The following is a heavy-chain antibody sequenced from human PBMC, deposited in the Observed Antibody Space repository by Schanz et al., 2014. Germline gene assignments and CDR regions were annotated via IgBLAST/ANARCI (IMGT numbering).Heavy chain of an antibody. J-gene: IGHJ6*02. CDR1: GHPFTAYY. CDR3: ARDGHSSIWDSYYFYGLDV. CDR2: INPNSGGT. Sequence: QVQLVQSGAEVKKPGASVKVSCKASGHPFTAYYMHWVRQAPGQGLEWMGRINPNSGGTNYAENFQGRVTMTRDTSTSTVYMELSRTTSDDPALYYCARDGHSSIWDSYYFYGLDVWGQGTTVTVSS. D-gene: IGHD6-13*01. V-gene: IGHV1-2*06.